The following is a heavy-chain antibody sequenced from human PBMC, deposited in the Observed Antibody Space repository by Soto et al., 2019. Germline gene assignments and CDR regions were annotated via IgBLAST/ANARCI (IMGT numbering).Heavy chain of an antibody. CDR1: GYTFTSYY. Sequence: QVQLVQSGAEVKKPGASVKVSCKASGYTFTSYYMHWVRQAPGQGLEWMGIINPSGGSTSYAQKCQGRVTMTRDTSTSTVYMELSSLRSEDTAVYYCARAGGSYCSSTSCYSYMDVWGKGTTVTVSS. J-gene: IGHJ6*03. V-gene: IGHV1-46*03. D-gene: IGHD2-2*01. CDR3: ARAGGSYCSSTSCYSYMDV. CDR2: INPSGGST.